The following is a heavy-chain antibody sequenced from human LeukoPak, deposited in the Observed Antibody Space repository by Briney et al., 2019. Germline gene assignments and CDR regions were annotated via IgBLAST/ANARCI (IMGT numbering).Heavy chain of an antibody. J-gene: IGHJ4*02. D-gene: IGHD6-19*01. CDR1: GGSISGYY. CDR2: IYYSGST. Sequence: SETLSLTCTVSGGSISGYYWSWIRQPPGKGLEWIGYIYYSGSTNYNPSLKSRVTISVDTSKNQFSLKLSSVTAADTAVYYCARVAVAGTPYLYYFDYWGQGTLVTVSS. V-gene: IGHV4-59*08. CDR3: ARVAVAGTPYLYYFDY.